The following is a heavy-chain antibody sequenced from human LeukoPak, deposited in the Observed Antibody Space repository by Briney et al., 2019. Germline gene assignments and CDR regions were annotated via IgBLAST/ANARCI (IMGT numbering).Heavy chain of an antibody. V-gene: IGHV4-31*03. J-gene: IGHJ4*02. Sequence: PSETLSLTCTVSGGSISSGGYYWSWIRQHPGKGLEWIGYIYYSGSTYYNPSLKSRVTISIDTSKNQFSLKLSSVTAADTAVYYCARGGGSSGYFYFDYWGQGTLVTVSS. D-gene: IGHD3-22*01. CDR3: ARGGGSSGYFYFDY. CDR2: IYYSGST. CDR1: GGSISSGGYY.